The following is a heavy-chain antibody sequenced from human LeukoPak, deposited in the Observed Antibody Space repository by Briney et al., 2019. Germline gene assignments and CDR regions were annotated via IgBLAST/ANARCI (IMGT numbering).Heavy chain of an antibody. Sequence: GGSLRLSCAASGFTFSSYAMHWVRQAPGKGLEWVAVISYDGSNKYYADSVKGRFTISRDNSKNTLYLQMNSLRAEDTAVYYCARSPNYMDVWDKGTTVTVSS. CDR1: GFTFSSYA. J-gene: IGHJ6*03. CDR2: ISYDGSNK. V-gene: IGHV3-30*04. CDR3: ARSPNYMDV.